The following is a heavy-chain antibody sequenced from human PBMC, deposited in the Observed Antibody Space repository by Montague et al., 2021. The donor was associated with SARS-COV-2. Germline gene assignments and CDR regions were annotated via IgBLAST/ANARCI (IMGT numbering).Heavy chain of an antibody. Sequence: FLRLSCAASGFTFGSYAMHWVRQAPGKGLEWVAVISCDGSNKYYADSVKGRFTISRDDAKNTLYLQMNSLSAEDTAVYYCARVQQKSDIVVVPAAIWPTYYYAIDVWGQGTTVTVSS. CDR3: ARVQQKSDIVVVPAAIWPTYYYAIDV. CDR2: ISCDGSNK. CDR1: GFTFGSYA. D-gene: IGHD2-2*01. J-gene: IGHJ6*02. V-gene: IGHV3-30-3*01.